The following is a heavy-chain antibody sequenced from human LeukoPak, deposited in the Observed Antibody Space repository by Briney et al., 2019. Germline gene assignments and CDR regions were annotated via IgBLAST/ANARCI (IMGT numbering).Heavy chain of an antibody. CDR3: ARGEFAWIHGSYGMNV. CDR2: IKQDGSDK. J-gene: IGHJ6*02. CDR1: GFTFSSYA. Sequence: PGGSRRLSCAASGFTFSSYAMSWVRQAPAKGREGVGNIKQDGSDKYYVDSVKGRFTISRDNAKNALYLQMNSLRAEDTAVYYCARGEFAWIHGSYGMNVWGQGTTVTVSS. D-gene: IGHD5-18*01. V-gene: IGHV3-7*01.